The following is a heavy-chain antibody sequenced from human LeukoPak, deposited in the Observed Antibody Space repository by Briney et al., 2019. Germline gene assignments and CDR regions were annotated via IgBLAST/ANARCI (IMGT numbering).Heavy chain of an antibody. J-gene: IGHJ4*02. Sequence: GGSLRLSCAASGFTFSTYGMHWVRQAPGKGLEWVAVIWSDGSNKYYTDSVRGRFTISRDNSKNTLYLQMNSLRAEDTAVYYCARLDFDYWGQGTLVTVSS. V-gene: IGHV3-33*01. CDR1: GFTFSTYG. CDR2: IWSDGSNK. CDR3: ARLDFDY. D-gene: IGHD6-6*01.